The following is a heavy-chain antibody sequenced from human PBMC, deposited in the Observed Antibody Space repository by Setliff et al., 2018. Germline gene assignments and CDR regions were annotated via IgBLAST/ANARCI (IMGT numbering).Heavy chain of an antibody. Sequence: ETLSLTCTVSGGSISSMSYYWGWIRQPPGKGLEWIGSIYHSGSSYYNSSLRSRVTISLDTSNNQFSLKLSSVTAADTAVYYCARGSTMIQGVRLYYHGLDVWGQGTTVTVSS. J-gene: IGHJ6*02. CDR1: GGSISSMSYY. D-gene: IGHD3-10*01. V-gene: IGHV4-39*07. CDR3: ARGSTMIQGVRLYYHGLDV. CDR2: IYHSGSS.